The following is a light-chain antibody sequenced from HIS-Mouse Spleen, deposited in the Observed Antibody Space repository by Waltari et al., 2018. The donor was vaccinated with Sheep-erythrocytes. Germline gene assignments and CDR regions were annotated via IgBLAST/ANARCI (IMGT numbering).Light chain of an antibody. CDR1: QSISSY. J-gene: IGKJ4*01. CDR2: AAS. CDR3: QQSYSTPPT. V-gene: IGKV1-39*01. Sequence: DIQMTQSPSSLSASVGDRVTITCRASQSISSYLNWYQQKPGKAPKLLIYAASSLQSGVPSRFSGSGSVTDFTLTISSLQPEDFATYYCQQSYSTPPTFGGGTK.